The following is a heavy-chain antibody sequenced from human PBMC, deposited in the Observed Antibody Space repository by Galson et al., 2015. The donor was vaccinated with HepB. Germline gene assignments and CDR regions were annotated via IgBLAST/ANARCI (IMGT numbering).Heavy chain of an antibody. J-gene: IGHJ6*02. CDR2: IWYDGSNK. Sequence: SLRLSCAASGFTFSSYGMHWVRQAPGEGLEWVAVIWYDGSNKYYADSVKGRFTISRDNSKNTLYLQMNSLRAEDTAVYYCARDSSSSSLWGTPDYYYGMDVWGQGTTVTVSS. D-gene: IGHD6-6*01. V-gene: IGHV3-33*01. CDR1: GFTFSSYG. CDR3: ARDSSSSSLWGTPDYYYGMDV.